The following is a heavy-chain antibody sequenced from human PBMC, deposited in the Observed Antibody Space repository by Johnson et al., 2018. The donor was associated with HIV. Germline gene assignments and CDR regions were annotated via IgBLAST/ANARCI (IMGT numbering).Heavy chain of an antibody. J-gene: IGHJ3*01. CDR3: ARGSRYTYDNDDAYLLHAFDF. Sequence: VQLVESGGGLIQPGGSLRLSCAASGFTFDDYAMHWVRQAPGKGLEWVSGISRNSDKIGYADSVRGRFSISRDNAKNTLFLQMNSLRAEDTAVYHCARGSRYTYDNDDAYLLHAFDFWGLGTKVTVSS. D-gene: IGHD3-22*01. V-gene: IGHV3-9*01. CDR1: GFTFDDYA. CDR2: ISRNSDKI.